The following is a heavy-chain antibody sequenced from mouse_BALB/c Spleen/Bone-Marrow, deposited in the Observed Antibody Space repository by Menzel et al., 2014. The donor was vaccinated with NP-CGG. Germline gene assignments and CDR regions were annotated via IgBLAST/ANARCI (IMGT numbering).Heavy chain of an antibody. Sequence: VQLQQSGAELVKPGASVKLSCKASGFTFTSYWMHWVKQRPGQGLEWIGEINPSNGRPNYNGNFKYKATLTVDKSSSTTYMHLSSLRSEDSAVYYCARTIATLYYAMDYWRQGTSVTVSS. CDR2: INPSNGRP. CDR1: GFTFTSYW. J-gene: IGHJ4*01. CDR3: ARTIATLYYAMDY. V-gene: IGHV1S81*02.